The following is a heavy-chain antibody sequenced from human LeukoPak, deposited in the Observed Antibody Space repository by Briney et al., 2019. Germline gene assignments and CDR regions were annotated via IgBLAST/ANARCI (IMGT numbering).Heavy chain of an antibody. V-gene: IGHV3-21*01. D-gene: IGHD5-12*01. Sequence: GGSLRLSCAASGFTFSTYSMNWVRQAPGKGLEWVSAISGRSDYIYYADSVRGRFTISRDNAKNSLYLQMNSLRAKDTAVYYCARELWLKVFDIWGQGTMVTVSS. CDR2: ISGRSDYI. CDR1: GFTFSTYS. CDR3: ARELWLKVFDI. J-gene: IGHJ3*02.